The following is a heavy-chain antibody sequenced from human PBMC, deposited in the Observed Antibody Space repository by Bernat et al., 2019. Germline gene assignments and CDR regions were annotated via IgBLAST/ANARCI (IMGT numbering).Heavy chain of an antibody. CDR2: IYYSGST. CDR1: GGSISSSRYY. Sequence: QLQLQESGPGLVKPSETLSLTCTVSGGSISSSRYYWGWIRQPPGKGLEWIGSIYYSGSTYYNPSLKSRVTISVDTSKNQFSLKLSSVTAAETEVYYGARRPGAATYYFYYGMDVWGQGTTVTVSS. D-gene: IGHD3-10*01. V-gene: IGHV4-39*01. CDR3: ARRPGAATYYFYYGMDV. J-gene: IGHJ6*02.